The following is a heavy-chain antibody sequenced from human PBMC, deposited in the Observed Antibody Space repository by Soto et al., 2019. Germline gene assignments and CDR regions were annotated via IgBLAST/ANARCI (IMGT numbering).Heavy chain of an antibody. Sequence: SETLSLTCTVSGDSINSTDWWNWVRQSPGKGLEWIGEIYHGGNIYYNPSLKSRVTISMDKSKNQFSLTLRSVTAADTAVYYCARRARIAARPFDYWGQGTLVTVSS. CDR2: IYHGGNI. V-gene: IGHV4-4*02. D-gene: IGHD6-6*01. CDR1: GDSINSTDW. CDR3: ARRARIAARPFDY. J-gene: IGHJ4*02.